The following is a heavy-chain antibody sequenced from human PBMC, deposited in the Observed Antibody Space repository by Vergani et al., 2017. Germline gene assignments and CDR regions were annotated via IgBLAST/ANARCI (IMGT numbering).Heavy chain of an antibody. CDR3: AKEKWDYYYGMDV. J-gene: IGHJ6*02. D-gene: IGHD1-26*01. Sequence: EVQLVESGGDLVKPGGSLRLSCVVSGLTFSNNWMHWVRQVPGKGLVWVASINGDGSKTSYADAVKGRLTIARDNAKNTLYLEMNSLRDDDKGVYYCAKEKWDYYYGMDVWGQGTTVTVSS. CDR2: INGDGSKT. V-gene: IGHV3-74*01. CDR1: GLTFSNNW.